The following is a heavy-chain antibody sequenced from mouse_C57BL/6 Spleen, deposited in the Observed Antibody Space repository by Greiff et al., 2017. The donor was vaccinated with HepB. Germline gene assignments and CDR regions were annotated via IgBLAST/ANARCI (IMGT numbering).Heavy chain of an antibody. Sequence: QVQLQQPGAELVKPGASVKMSCKASGYTFTSYWITWVKQRPGQGLEWIGDIYPGSGSTNYNEKFKSKATLTVDTSSSTAYMQLSSLTSEDSAVYYCASYYDYDEGYYYAMDYWGQGTSVTVSS. D-gene: IGHD2-4*01. CDR3: ASYYDYDEGYYYAMDY. V-gene: IGHV1-55*01. J-gene: IGHJ4*01. CDR2: IYPGSGST. CDR1: GYTFTSYW.